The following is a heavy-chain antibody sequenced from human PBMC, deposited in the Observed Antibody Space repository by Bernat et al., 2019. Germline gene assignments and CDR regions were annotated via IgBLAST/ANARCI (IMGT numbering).Heavy chain of an antibody. CDR2: IYYSGST. J-gene: IGHJ5*02. CDR3: ARSPRNDYGDAGWFDA. Sequence: QVQLQESGPGLVKPSQTLSLTCTVSGGSISSGGYYWSWIRQHPGKGLEWIGYIYYSGSTYYNPSLKSRVTISVDTSKNQFSLKLSYVTAADTAVYYCARSPRNDYGDAGWFDAWGQGTLVTVYS. V-gene: IGHV4-31*03. CDR1: GGSISSGGYY. D-gene: IGHD4-17*01.